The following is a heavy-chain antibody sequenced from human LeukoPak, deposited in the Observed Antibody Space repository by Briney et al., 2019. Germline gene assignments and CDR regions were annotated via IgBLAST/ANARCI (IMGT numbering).Heavy chain of an antibody. D-gene: IGHD6-19*01. J-gene: IGHJ5*02. Sequence: SETLSLTCAVYGGSFSGYYRSWIRQPPGKGLEWIGEINHSGSTNYNPSLKSRVTISVDTSKNQFSLKLSSVTAADTAVYYCARQPETGYSSGWFVPSTTPTWGQGTLVTVSS. V-gene: IGHV4-34*01. CDR2: INHSGST. CDR1: GGSFSGYY. CDR3: ARQPETGYSSGWFVPSTTPT.